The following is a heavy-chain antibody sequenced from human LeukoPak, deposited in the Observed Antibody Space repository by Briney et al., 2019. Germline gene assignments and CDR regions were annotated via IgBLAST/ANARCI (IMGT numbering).Heavy chain of an antibody. CDR1: GFTFSSYW. Sequence: GESLRLSCAASGFTFSSYWMSWVRQAPGKGLEWVANIKQDGSEKYYVDSVKGRFTISRDNAKNSLYLQMNSLRAEDTAVYYCARYVLISSSLRDAFDIWGQGTMVTVSS. V-gene: IGHV3-7*01. CDR2: IKQDGSEK. CDR3: ARYVLISSSLRDAFDI. J-gene: IGHJ3*02. D-gene: IGHD6-6*01.